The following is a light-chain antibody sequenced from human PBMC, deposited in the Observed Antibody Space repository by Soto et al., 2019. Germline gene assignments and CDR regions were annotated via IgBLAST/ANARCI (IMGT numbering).Light chain of an antibody. J-gene: IGKJ1*01. CDR1: QDISNY. V-gene: IGKV1-33*01. CDR2: DAS. Sequence: DIQMTQSPSSLSASVGDRVTITCQASQDISNYLNWYQQKPGKAPKLLIYDASNLETGVPSRFSGSGSGTDFTFTISSLQPEDFATYYCLLDFRYFWAFGQGTKVDIK. CDR3: LLDFRYFWA.